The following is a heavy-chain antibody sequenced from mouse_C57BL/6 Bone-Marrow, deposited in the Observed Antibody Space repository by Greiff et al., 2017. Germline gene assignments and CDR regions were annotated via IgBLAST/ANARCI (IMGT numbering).Heavy chain of an antibody. CDR3: ARPYYYGSSYGYAMDY. Sequence: EVKLEESGGGLVQPGGSLKLSCAASGFTFSDYYMYWVRQTPEKRLEWVAYISNGGGSTYYPDTVKGRFTISRDNAKNTLYLQMSRLKSEDTAMYYCARPYYYGSSYGYAMDYWGQGTSVTVSS. J-gene: IGHJ4*01. D-gene: IGHD1-1*01. CDR1: GFTFSDYY. CDR2: ISNGGGST. V-gene: IGHV5-12*01.